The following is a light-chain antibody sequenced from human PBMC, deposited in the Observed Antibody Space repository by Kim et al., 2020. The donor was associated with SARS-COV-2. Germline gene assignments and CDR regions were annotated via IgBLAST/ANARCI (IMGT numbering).Light chain of an antibody. CDR2: DVS. Sequence: GQSITISCTGTSSDVGGYNYVSWYQQHPGKAPKLMIYDVSNRPSGVSNRFSGSKSGNTASLTISGHQAEDEADYYCSSYTSSSTWVFGGGTQLTVL. CDR1: SSDVGGYNY. CDR3: SSYTSSSTWV. J-gene: IGLJ3*02. V-gene: IGLV2-14*03.